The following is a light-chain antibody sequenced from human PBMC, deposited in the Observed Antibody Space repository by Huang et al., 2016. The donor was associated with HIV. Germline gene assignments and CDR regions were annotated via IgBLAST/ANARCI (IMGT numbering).Light chain of an antibody. Sequence: DIQMTQSPSSLSASVGDTVIITCRASQNISKYLNWYQQGPGRAPKLLLYGTSNLQRGVSLMRFSGRASGTDFTLTITSLQPEDAATYFCQQSYGIPRTFGLGT. V-gene: IGKV1-39*01. CDR3: QQSYGIPRT. CDR2: GTS. CDR1: QNISKY. J-gene: IGKJ2*01.